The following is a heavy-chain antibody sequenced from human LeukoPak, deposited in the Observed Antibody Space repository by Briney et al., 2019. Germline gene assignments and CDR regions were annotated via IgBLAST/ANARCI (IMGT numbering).Heavy chain of an antibody. CDR3: AELGITMIGGV. Sequence: GGSLRLSCAASGFTFSSYAMSWVRQAPGKGLEWVSYISSSSSTIYYADSVKGRFTISRDNDKNSVYLQMNSLRAEDTAVYYCAELGITMIGGVWGKGTTVTISS. CDR1: GFTFSSYA. J-gene: IGHJ6*04. V-gene: IGHV3-48*04. CDR2: ISSSSSTI. D-gene: IGHD3-10*02.